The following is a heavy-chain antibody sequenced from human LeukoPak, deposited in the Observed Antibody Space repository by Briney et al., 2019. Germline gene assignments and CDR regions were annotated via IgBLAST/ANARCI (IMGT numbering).Heavy chain of an antibody. Sequence: GASVTVSCKSSGYTFTYYYMHWVRQAPGQGLEWMGGINPDSGGTNFAQNFQGRVTMTRDTAIDTAYMELTSLRSDDTAVYYCARGNLGGSDWGQGTLVIVSS. V-gene: IGHV1-2*02. CDR2: INPDSGGT. J-gene: IGHJ4*02. D-gene: IGHD2-21*01. CDR3: ARGNLGGSD. CDR1: GYTFTYYY.